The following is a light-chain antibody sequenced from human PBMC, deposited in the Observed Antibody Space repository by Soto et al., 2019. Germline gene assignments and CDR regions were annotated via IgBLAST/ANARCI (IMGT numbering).Light chain of an antibody. V-gene: IGLV2-14*01. CDR1: SSDVGGYNY. Sequence: QSALTQPASVSGSPGQSVTISCTGTSSDVGGYNYVSWYQQHPGKAPKLLIYGVSNRPSGVSNPFSGSKSGNTASLTISGLQAEDEADYYCRSYTSSRTLAGVFGGGTKLTVL. CDR3: RSYTSSRTLAGV. CDR2: GVS. J-gene: IGLJ2*01.